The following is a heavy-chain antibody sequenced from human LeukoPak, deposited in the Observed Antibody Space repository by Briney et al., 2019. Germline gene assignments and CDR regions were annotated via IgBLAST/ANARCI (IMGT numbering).Heavy chain of an antibody. V-gene: IGHV4-59*08. J-gene: IGHJ6*03. CDR3: ARAVYSSSHMDV. CDR1: GGSISGYY. Sequence: PSETLSLTCTVSGGSISGYYWSWIRQPPGKGLEWIGYIYYSGSTTYNPSLKSRVTISVDTSKNQFSLKLRSVTAADTAVYYCARAVYSSSHMDVWGKGTTVTVSS. D-gene: IGHD6-6*01. CDR2: IYYSGST.